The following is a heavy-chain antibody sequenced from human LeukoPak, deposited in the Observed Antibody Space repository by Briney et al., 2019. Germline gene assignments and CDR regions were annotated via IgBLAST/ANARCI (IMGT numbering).Heavy chain of an antibody. V-gene: IGHV1-69*06. CDR1: GGTFSSYA. CDR2: IIPIFGTA. J-gene: IGHJ6*04. CDR3: AAEDCSSSSCYEAHYYYYGMDV. Sequence: ASVKVSCKASGGTFSSYAISWVRQAPGQGLEWMGGIIPIFGTANYAQKFQGRVTITADKSTSTAYMEVSSLRSEDTAVYYCAAEDCSSSSCYEAHYYYYGMDVWGKGTTVTVSS. D-gene: IGHD2-2*01.